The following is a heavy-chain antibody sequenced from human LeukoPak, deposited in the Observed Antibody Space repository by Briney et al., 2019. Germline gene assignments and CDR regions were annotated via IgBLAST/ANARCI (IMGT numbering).Heavy chain of an antibody. CDR1: GFSFSNYW. CDR2: IKRDGSEK. Sequence: GGSLRLSCLASGFSFSNYWMSWVRQVPGKGLEWVANIKRDGSEKYYMDSVKGRITISRDNAKNSLFLHMNSLRAEDTAVYYCARDRGGSYSVDAFDIWGQGTMVTVSS. J-gene: IGHJ3*02. CDR3: ARDRGGSYSVDAFDI. V-gene: IGHV3-7*05. D-gene: IGHD1-26*01.